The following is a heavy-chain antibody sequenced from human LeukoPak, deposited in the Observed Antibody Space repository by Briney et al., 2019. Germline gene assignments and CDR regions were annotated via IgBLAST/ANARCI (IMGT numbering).Heavy chain of an antibody. CDR1: GYTFTSYG. J-gene: IGHJ6*03. D-gene: IGHD6-13*01. CDR2: ISAYNGNT. V-gene: IGHV1-18*01. CDR3: ARDKVAAAGLQADDYYYYMDV. Sequence: ASVKVSCKASGYTFTSYGISWVRQAPGQGLEWMGWISAYNGNTNYAQKLQGRVTMTTDTSTSTAYMELRSLRSDDTAVYYCARDKVAAAGLQADDYYYYMDVWGKGTTVTVSS.